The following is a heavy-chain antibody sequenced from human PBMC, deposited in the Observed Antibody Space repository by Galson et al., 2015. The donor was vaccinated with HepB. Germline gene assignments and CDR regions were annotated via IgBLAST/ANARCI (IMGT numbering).Heavy chain of an antibody. CDR1: GFTFSSYA. CDR3: ARAGVSGYHHDAFDI. V-gene: IGHV3-30-3*01. J-gene: IGHJ3*02. Sequence: SLRLSCAASGFTFSSYAMHWVRQAPGKGLEWVAVISYDGSNKYYADSVKGRFTISRDNSKNTLYLQMHSLRAEDTAVYYCARAGVSGYHHDAFDIWGQGTMVTVSS. CDR2: ISYDGSNK. D-gene: IGHD3-22*01.